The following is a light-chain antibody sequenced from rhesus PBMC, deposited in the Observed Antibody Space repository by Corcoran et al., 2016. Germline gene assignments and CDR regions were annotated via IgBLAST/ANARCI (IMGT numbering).Light chain of an antibody. CDR2: GVS. CDR1: GCDIGGYNY. Sequence: QSAPTQPPSVSGSPGQSVNISCTGTGCDIGGYNYVSWYQQHPGKAPKLMIYGVSNRPSGVSDRFSGSKSGNTDSLTISGLQAEDEADYYCCSYTTSSTFIFGAGTRLTVL. CDR3: CSYTTSSTFI. V-gene: IGLV2S7*01. J-gene: IGLJ1*01.